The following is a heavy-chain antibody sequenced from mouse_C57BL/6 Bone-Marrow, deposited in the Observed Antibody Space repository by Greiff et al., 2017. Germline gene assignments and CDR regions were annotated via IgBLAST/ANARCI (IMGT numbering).Heavy chain of an antibody. CDR1: GYTFTSYW. V-gene: IGHV1-55*01. D-gene: IGHD2-3*01. J-gene: IGHJ2*01. CDR3: ARDLDGPSFDY. CDR2: IYPGSGST. Sequence: QVQLQQSGAELVKPGASVKMSCKASGYTFTSYWITWVKQRPGQGLEWIGDIYPGSGSTNSNEKFKSKATLTVDTSSSTAYMQLSSLTSEDSAVYYCARDLDGPSFDYWGQGTTLTVSS.